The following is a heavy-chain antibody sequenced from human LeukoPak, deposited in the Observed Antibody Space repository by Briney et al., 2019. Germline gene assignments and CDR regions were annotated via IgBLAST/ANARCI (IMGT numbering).Heavy chain of an antibody. J-gene: IGHJ6*02. V-gene: IGHV4-61*01. CDR1: GGSVSSGSYY. D-gene: IGHD2/OR15-2a*01. CDR3: ARFSIYYGMDV. Sequence: SETLSLTCTVSGGSVSSGSYYWSWIRQPPGKGLEWIGYIYYSGSTNYNPSLKSRVTISVDTSKNQFSLKLSSVTAADTAVYYCARFSIYYGMDVWGQGTRSPSP. CDR2: IYYSGST.